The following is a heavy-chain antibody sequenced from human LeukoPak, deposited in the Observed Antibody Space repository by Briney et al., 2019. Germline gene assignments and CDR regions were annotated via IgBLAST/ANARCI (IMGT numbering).Heavy chain of an antibody. V-gene: IGHV4-34*01. Sequence: SETLSLTCAVYGGSFSGYYWSWIRQPPGKGLEWIGEINHSGSTNYNPSLKSRVTISVDTSKNQFSLKLSSVTAADTAVYYCARGRYYYDSSGYYPSYYYYYMDVWGKGTTITVSS. J-gene: IGHJ6*03. CDR1: GGSFSGYY. D-gene: IGHD3-22*01. CDR2: INHSGST. CDR3: ARGRYYYDSSGYYPSYYYYYMDV.